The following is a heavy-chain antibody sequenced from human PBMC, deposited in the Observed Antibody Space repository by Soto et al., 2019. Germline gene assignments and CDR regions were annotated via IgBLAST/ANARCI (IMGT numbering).Heavy chain of an antibody. CDR3: SRGEGTGYGLGSYDY. CDR1: GYTCTSYA. CDR2: MNPNSGNT. D-gene: IGHD3-10*01. V-gene: IGHV1-8*01. J-gene: IGHJ4*02. Sequence: QVQLVQFGAEVKKPGASVKVSCKASGYTCTSYAINWVRQASGQGLEWMGWMNPNSGNTGYAQKFQGRVTMTRNTSITTAYMELISLRSEDTAVYYCSRGEGTGYGLGSYDYWGQGTLVTVSS.